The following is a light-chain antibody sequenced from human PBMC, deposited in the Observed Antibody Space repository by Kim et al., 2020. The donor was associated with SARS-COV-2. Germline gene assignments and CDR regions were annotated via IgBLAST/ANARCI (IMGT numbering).Light chain of an antibody. J-gene: IGKJ2*01. V-gene: IGKV3-20*01. CDR2: GAS. CDR1: QSVSSSY. Sequence: EIVLTQSPGTLSLSPGERATLSCRASQSVSSSYLAWYQQKPGQAPRLLIYGASSRATGIPDRFSGSGSGTDFPLTISRLEPDGIAVYSGQHYRSSYTFGQGTKLEI. CDR3: QHYRSSYT.